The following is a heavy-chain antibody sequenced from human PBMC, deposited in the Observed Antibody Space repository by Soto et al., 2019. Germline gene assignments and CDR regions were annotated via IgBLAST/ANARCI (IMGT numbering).Heavy chain of an antibody. CDR1: AGSISSYC. CDR2: IYYSGST. CDR3: GRLSAGFSFDY. V-gene: IGHV4-59*01. Sequence: SETLCLTCTVCAGSISSYCCSWCRQPPGKGLEWIGYIYYSGSTNYNPSLKSRVTISVDTSKNQFSLKLSSVIAADTAVDYGGRLSAGFSFDYWGQGTLVSVS. D-gene: IGHD3-10*01. J-gene: IGHJ4*02.